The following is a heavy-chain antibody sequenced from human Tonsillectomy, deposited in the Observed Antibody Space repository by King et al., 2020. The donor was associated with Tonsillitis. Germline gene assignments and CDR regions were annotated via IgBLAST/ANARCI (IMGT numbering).Heavy chain of an antibody. V-gene: IGHV3-74*01. J-gene: IGHJ3*02. CDR1: GFTFSSYW. D-gene: IGHD4-11*01. Sequence: VQLVESGGGLVQPGGSLRLSCAASGFTFSSYWMHWFRQAPGKGLVWVSRINSDGSSTSYADSVKGRFTISRDNAKNTLYLQMNSLRAEDTAVYYCARSDYSKDAFDIWGQGTMVTVSS. CDR3: ARSDYSKDAFDI. CDR2: INSDGSST.